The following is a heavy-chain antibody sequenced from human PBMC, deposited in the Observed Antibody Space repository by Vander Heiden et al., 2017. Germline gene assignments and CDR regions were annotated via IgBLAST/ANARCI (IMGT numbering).Heavy chain of an antibody. J-gene: IGHJ4*02. Sequence: QMQLVQSGPEVKKPGTSVKVSCKSSGFTFTSSAGQGGRQARGQRLEWIGWIVVGSGNTNYAQKFQERVTITRDMSTSTAYMELSSLRSEDTAVYYCAADSDTSFDYWGQGTLVTVSS. CDR3: AADSDTSFDY. D-gene: IGHD5-18*01. V-gene: IGHV1-58*01. CDR2: IVVGSGNT. CDR1: GFTFTSSA.